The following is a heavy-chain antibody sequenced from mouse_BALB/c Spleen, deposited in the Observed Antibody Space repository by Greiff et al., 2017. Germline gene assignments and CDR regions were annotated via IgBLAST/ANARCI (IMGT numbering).Heavy chain of an antibody. J-gene: IGHJ4*01. CDR1: GFTFSSYA. V-gene: IGHV5-9-1*01. CDR3: ARDYYDYVDAMDY. CDR2: ISSGGSYT. Sequence: EVMVVESGGGLVKPGGSLKLSCAASGFTFSSYAMSWVRQTPEKRLEWVATISSGGSYTYYPDSVKGRFTISRDNAKNTLYLQMSSLRSEDTAMYYCARDYYDYVDAMDYWGQGTSVTVSS. D-gene: IGHD2-4*01.